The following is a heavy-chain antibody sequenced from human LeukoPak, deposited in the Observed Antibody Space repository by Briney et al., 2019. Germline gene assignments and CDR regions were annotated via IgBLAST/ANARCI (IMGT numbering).Heavy chain of an antibody. CDR3: AKSPDYDFWSGLYYFDY. CDR2: ISGSGGST. D-gene: IGHD3-3*01. Sequence: GGSLRLSCAASGFTFSSYAMSWVRQAPGKGLKWVSAISGSGGSTYYADSVKGRFTISRDNSKNTLYLQMNSLRAEDTAVYYCAKSPDYDFWSGLYYFDYWGQGTLVTVSS. V-gene: IGHV3-23*01. CDR1: GFTFSSYA. J-gene: IGHJ4*02.